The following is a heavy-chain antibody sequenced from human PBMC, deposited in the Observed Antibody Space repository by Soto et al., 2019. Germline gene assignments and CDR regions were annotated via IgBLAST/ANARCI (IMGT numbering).Heavy chain of an antibody. CDR2: ITWNSGNI. Sequence: EVQLVESGGGLVQPGRSLRLSCVASGFTFGDYGMHWVRQAPGRGPEWVSGITWNSGNIAYAETVKGRFTISRDNAKNSLYLQMNSLRAEATALYYCLKDGLPSLFGLVYDGSNIWGHGTMVIVSS. CDR1: GFTFGDYG. D-gene: IGHD3-3*01. CDR3: LKDGLPSLFGLVYDGSNI. V-gene: IGHV3-9*01. J-gene: IGHJ3*02.